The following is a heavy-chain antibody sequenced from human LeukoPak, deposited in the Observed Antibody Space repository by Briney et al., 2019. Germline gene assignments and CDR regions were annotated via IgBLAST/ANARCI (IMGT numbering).Heavy chain of an antibody. J-gene: IGHJ4*02. CDR3: ARDGAKLDY. Sequence: PEASVKVSCKASGYTFTNYAMNWVRQAPGQGLEWMGWITTNTGDPTYAQGFTGRFVFSLDTSVSTTYLQISSLKAEDTAVYYCARDGAKLDYWGQGTLVTVSS. CDR2: ITTNTGDP. CDR1: GYTFTNYA. V-gene: IGHV7-4-1*02.